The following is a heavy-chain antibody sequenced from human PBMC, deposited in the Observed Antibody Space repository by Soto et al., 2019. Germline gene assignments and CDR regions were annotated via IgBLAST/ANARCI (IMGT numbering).Heavy chain of an antibody. CDR3: ARENSYYDILTGYYRVPYFDY. J-gene: IGHJ4*02. Sequence: ETLSLTCTVSGGAISSYYWSWIRQPAGKGLEWMGRIYTSGNTNSNPSLKSRVTMSVDTSKHQFSLKLSSVTAADTAVYYCARENSYYDILTGYYRVPYFDYWGQGTLVTVSP. D-gene: IGHD3-9*01. CDR1: GGAISSYY. V-gene: IGHV4-4*07. CDR2: IYTSGNT.